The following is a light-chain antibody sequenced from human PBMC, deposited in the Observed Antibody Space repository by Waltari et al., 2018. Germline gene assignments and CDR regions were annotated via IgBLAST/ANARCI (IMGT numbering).Light chain of an antibody. CDR3: NTL. Sequence: SSEMTQEPAVSVALGQTVRITCQGGGLRTFYANWYQQKPGQAPLLVIYDEDNRPSGIPDRFSGSRSGNTAFLTISGAQAEDEADYYCNTLFGGGTKLTVL. CDR2: DED. J-gene: IGLJ2*01. CDR1: GLRTFY. V-gene: IGLV3-19*01.